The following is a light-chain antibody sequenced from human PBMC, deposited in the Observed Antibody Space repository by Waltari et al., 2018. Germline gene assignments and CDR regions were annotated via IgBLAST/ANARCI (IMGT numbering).Light chain of an antibody. CDR1: SGHRSTV. CDR2: VNSDGSH. Sequence: QLVLTQSPSASASLGASVKLTCTLSSGHRSTVIAWTQQQPEKGPRYLMTVNSDGSHSKGDEIPDRFSGSSSGAERYLTISSLQSEDEADYYCQTGGHGTWVFGGGTKLTVL. J-gene: IGLJ3*02. CDR3: QTGGHGTWV. V-gene: IGLV4-69*01.